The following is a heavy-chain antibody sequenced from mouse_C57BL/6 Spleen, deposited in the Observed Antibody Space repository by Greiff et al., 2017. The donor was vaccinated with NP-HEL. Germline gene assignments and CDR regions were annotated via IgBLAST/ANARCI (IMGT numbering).Heavy chain of an antibody. J-gene: IGHJ1*03. CDR2: ISSGGSYT. CDR3: ARSYSGSSYCYFDV. Sequence: EVQLQESGGDLVKPGGSLKLSCAASGFTFSSYGMSWVRQTPDKRLEWVATISSGGSYTYYPDSVKGRFTITRDNAKNTLYLQMSSLKSEDTAMYYCARSYSGSSYCYFDVWGTGTTVTVSS. V-gene: IGHV5-6*01. D-gene: IGHD1-1*01. CDR1: GFTFSSYG.